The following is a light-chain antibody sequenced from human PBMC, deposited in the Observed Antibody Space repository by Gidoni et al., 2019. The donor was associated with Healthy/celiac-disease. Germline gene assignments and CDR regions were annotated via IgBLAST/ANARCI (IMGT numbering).Light chain of an antibody. CDR2: KAS. CDR1: QRISSW. V-gene: IGKV1-5*03. Sequence: DIQMTQSPSTLSASVGDRVTITCRASQRISSWLAWYQQKPGKAPKLLIYKASSLESGVPSRVSGSGSGTEFTLTISSLQPDDFATYYCQQYNSYSRTCXQXTKVEIK. J-gene: IGKJ1*01. CDR3: QQYNSYSRT.